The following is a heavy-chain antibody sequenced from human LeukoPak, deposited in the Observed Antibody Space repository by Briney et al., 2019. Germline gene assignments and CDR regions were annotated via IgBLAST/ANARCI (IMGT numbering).Heavy chain of an antibody. CDR1: GFTFSSYA. CDR3: AREERGPTH. D-gene: IGHD3-10*01. J-gene: IGHJ4*02. V-gene: IGHV3-30*04. Sequence: GGSLRLSCAASGFTFSSYAMHWVRQAPGKGLEWVAVISYDGSNKYYADSVKGRFTISRDNSKNTLYLQMNSLRAEDTAVYYCAREERGPTHWGQGTLVTASS. CDR2: ISYDGSNK.